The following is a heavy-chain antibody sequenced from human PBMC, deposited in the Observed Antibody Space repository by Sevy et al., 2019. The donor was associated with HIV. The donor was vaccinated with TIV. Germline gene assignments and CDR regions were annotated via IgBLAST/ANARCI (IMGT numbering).Heavy chain of an antibody. V-gene: IGHV4-59*08. CDR1: GGSITSLY. Sequence: SETLSLTCTVSGGSITSLYWNWIRQPPGKGLEWIANIYYNGHINYNPTLKNRVTLSLETSKNQLSLRLSSVTAADTAMYYCAGENAWGRGYSWGQGTLVTVSS. CDR2: IYYNGHI. CDR3: AGENAWGRGYS. D-gene: IGHD1-26*01. J-gene: IGHJ4*02.